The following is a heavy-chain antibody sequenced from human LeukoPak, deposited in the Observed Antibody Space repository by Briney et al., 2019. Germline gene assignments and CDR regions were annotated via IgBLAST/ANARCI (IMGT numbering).Heavy chain of an antibody. CDR2: IYSGGST. J-gene: IGHJ3*02. Sequence: GGSLRLSCAASGFTVSSNYMSWVRQAPGKGLEWVSVIYSGGSTYYADSVKGRFTISRHNSKNTLYLKMNSLRAEDTAVYYCARGRPHYDILTGYYPRSGAFDIWGQGTMVTVSS. D-gene: IGHD3-9*01. V-gene: IGHV3-53*04. CDR3: ARGRPHYDILTGYYPRSGAFDI. CDR1: GFTVSSNY.